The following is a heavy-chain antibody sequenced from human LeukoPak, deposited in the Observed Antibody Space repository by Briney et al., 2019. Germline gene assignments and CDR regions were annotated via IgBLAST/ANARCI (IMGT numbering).Heavy chain of an antibody. D-gene: IGHD2-2*01. Sequence: ASVKVSCKASGYTFTSYGISWVRQAPGQGLEWMGWISAYNGNTNYAQKFQGRVTMTTDTSTSTAYMELRSLRSDDTAVYYCARLMLDCSSTSCYSVDYWGQGTLVTVSS. J-gene: IGHJ4*02. CDR3: ARLMLDCSSTSCYSVDY. CDR2: ISAYNGNT. CDR1: GYTFTSYG. V-gene: IGHV1-18*01.